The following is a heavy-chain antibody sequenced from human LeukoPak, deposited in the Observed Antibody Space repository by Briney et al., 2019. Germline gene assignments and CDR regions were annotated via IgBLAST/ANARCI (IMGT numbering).Heavy chain of an antibody. Sequence: GGSLTLSCAASGFTFSSYEMNWVRQAPGKGLDWVSYISSSGSTIYYPDSVKGRFTIFRDNAKNSLYLQMNSLRAEDTAVYYCARPTWGYYFDCWGQESQVTVYS. CDR1: GFTFSSYE. CDR3: ARPTWGYYFDC. J-gene: IGHJ4*02. CDR2: ISSSGSTI. D-gene: IGHD7-27*01. V-gene: IGHV3-48*03.